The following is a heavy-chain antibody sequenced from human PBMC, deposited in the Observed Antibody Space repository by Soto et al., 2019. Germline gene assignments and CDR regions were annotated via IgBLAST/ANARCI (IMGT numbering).Heavy chain of an antibody. CDR3: ARVYYCSGRRRFDY. CDR1: GGTFSSYT. J-gene: IGHJ4*02. D-gene: IGHD3-10*01. V-gene: IGHV1-69*02. CDR2: IIPILGIA. Sequence: QVQLVQSGAEVKKPGSSVKVSCKASGGTFSSYTISWVRQAPGQGLEWMGRIIPILGIANYAQKFQGRVTITADKSTSTAYMELSSLRSEDTAVYYCARVYYCSGRRRFDYWGQGTLVTVSS.